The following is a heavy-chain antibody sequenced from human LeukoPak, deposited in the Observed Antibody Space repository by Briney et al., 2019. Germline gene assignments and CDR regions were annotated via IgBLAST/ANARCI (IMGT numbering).Heavy chain of an antibody. CDR2: IDISDSYT. V-gene: IGHV5-10-1*01. CDR1: GYSFTSYW. J-gene: IGHJ4*02. D-gene: IGHD3-10*01. Sequence: GESLRISCKGTGYSFTSYWITWVRQMPGKGLEWRGRIDISDSYTNYSPSFQGHLPLSADKPISTGYLQWNSLKASDTAMYYCASGSGLYSPDYGGQGTLVTVSS. CDR3: ASGSGLYSPDY.